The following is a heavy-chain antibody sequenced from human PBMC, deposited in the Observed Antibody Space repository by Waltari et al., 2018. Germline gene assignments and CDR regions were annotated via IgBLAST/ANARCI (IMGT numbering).Heavy chain of an antibody. CDR1: GYTFTGYY. V-gene: IGHV1-2*02. CDR3: SRGDCTSATCYAGKDY. CDR2: INTDSGDT. Sequence: QVQLVQSGAEVKTPGASVTVSCESSGYTFTGYYLHWVRQAPAQGLEWMGWINTDSGDTNFAQKFQGRVTMTRDTSINTAYMELKRLRSDDTAVYYCSRGDCTSATCYAGKDYWGQGTLVTVSS. D-gene: IGHD2-2*01. J-gene: IGHJ4*02.